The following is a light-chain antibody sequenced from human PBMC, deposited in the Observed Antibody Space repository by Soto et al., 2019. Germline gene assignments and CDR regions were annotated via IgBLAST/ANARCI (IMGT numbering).Light chain of an antibody. CDR2: GAS. J-gene: IGKJ4*01. CDR3: QHYVNWPLT. CDR1: QSVSSSY. V-gene: IGKV3-20*01. Sequence: EIVLTQSPGTLSLSPGERATLSCRASQSVSSSYLAWYQQKPGQAPRLLIYGASTRATGIPARFSGSGSGTDFTLTINSLQSEDFAVYYCQHYVNWPLTFGGGTKVDI.